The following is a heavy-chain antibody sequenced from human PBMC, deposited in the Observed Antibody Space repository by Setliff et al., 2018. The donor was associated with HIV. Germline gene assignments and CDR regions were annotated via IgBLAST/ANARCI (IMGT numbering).Heavy chain of an antibody. D-gene: IGHD6-13*01. V-gene: IGHV4-39*01. CDR2: IYYTGST. J-gene: IGHJ6*02. CDR1: GDSISSSNYY. Sequence: PSETLSLTCSVSGDSISSSNYYWGWIRQPPGKGLDWIGSIYYTGSTYYNPSLTSRVTISVDTSKNQFSLKLSSVTAADTAVYYCASGIAAASPNYYYYFGMDVWGQGTTVTVSS. CDR3: ASGIAAASPNYYYYFGMDV.